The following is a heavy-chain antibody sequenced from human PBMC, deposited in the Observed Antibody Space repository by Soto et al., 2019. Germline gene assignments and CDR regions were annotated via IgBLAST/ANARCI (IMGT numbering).Heavy chain of an antibody. J-gene: IGHJ5*02. D-gene: IGHD5-12*01. CDR3: ARDYSGYSLSP. CDR2: SDHSGSA. V-gene: IGHV4-4*02. Sequence: QLHLQESGPGLVRPSETLSLTCEVSGGSISSDNWWTWVRQAPGKGLEWIGESDHSGSANYYPSLKSRVTISIDKSKNQFSLKLNSVTAADTAVYYCARDYSGYSLSPWGQGTLVTVSS. CDR1: GGSISSDNW.